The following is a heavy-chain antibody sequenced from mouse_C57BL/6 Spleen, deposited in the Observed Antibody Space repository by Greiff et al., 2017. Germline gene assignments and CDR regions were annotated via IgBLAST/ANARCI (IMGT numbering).Heavy chain of an antibody. Sequence: VQLQQPGAELVMPGASVKLSCKASGYTFTRYWMHWVKQRPGQGLEWIGEIDPSASYTNYNQKFKGKSTLTVDKSSSTAYMQSSSLASEDSAVYYGARTDYYGSSYFDYWGQGTTLTVSS. V-gene: IGHV1-69*01. J-gene: IGHJ2*01. CDR1: GYTFTRYW. CDR2: IDPSASYT. CDR3: ARTDYYGSSYFDY. D-gene: IGHD1-1*01.